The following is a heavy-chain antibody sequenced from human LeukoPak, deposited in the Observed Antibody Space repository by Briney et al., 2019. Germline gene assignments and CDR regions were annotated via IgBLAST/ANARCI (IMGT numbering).Heavy chain of an antibody. J-gene: IGHJ3*02. D-gene: IGHD7-27*01. CDR1: GGSIRSTNYY. Sequence: SETLSLTCTVSGGSIRSTNYYWGWIRQPPGKGLEWIGSIYYSGNTYHSPSLMSRVTISVDTSKNQFSLKLSSVTAADTAVYYCARPQDFGLTGMNAFDIWGQGTMVTVSS. CDR2: IYYSGNT. CDR3: ARPQDFGLTGMNAFDI. V-gene: IGHV4-39*07.